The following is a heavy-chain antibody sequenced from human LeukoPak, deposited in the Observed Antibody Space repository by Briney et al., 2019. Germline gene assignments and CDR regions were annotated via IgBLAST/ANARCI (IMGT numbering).Heavy chain of an antibody. D-gene: IGHD5-12*01. Sequence: GSLRLSCAASGFTFSNYWMSWVRQAPGKGLEWIGEINYSGSRNYNQSLKSRVTISVDTSKNQFSLKLSSVTAADTAVYYCASAPSRYSGYGWGQGTLVTVSS. CDR1: GFTFSNYW. V-gene: IGHV4-34*01. CDR2: INYSGSR. J-gene: IGHJ4*02. CDR3: ASAPSRYSGYG.